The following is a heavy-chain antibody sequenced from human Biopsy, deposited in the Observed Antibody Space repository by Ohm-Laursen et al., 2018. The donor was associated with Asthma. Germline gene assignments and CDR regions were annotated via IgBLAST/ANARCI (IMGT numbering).Heavy chain of an antibody. J-gene: IGHJ4*02. Sequence: SLRLSCAASGFTFGDYWMSWVRQVPGKGLEWVANIKHDGTEKNHVDSLKGRFTISRDNAKNSLYLQMNSLRAEDTAVYYCARGDRINWSHYYFDYWAREPWSPSPQ. D-gene: IGHD1-20*01. CDR1: GFTFGDYW. CDR3: ARGDRINWSHYYFDY. V-gene: IGHV3-7*01. CDR2: IKHDGTEK.